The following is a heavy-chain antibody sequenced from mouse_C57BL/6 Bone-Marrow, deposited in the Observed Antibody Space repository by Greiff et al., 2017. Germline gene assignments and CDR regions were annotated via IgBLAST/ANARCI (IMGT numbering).Heavy chain of an antibody. CDR2: IDPENGDT. V-gene: IGHV14-4*01. J-gene: IGHJ1*03. CDR3: TTGDVVADWYFDV. CDR1: GFNIKDDY. D-gene: IGHD1-1*01. Sequence: EVQLQQSGAELVRPGASVKLSCTASGFNIKDDYMHWVKQRPEQGLEWIGWIDPENGDTEYASQFQGKATIPAATSSNTAYLQLSRLTSKNTAVYYCTTGDVVADWYFDVWGTGTTVTVSS.